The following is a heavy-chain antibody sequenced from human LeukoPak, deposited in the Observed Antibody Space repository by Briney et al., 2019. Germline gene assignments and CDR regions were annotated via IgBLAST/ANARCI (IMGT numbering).Heavy chain of an antibody. V-gene: IGHV3-66*01. CDR3: ARSDHYYDSSGYSQGKAFDI. Sequence: PGGSLRLSCAASGFTVSSNYMSWVRQAPGKGLEWVSVIYSGGSTYYADSVKGRFTISRDNSKNTLYLQMNSLRAEDTAVYYCARSDHYYDSSGYSQGKAFDIWGQGTMVTVSS. J-gene: IGHJ3*02. CDR1: GFTVSSNY. D-gene: IGHD3-22*01. CDR2: IYSGGST.